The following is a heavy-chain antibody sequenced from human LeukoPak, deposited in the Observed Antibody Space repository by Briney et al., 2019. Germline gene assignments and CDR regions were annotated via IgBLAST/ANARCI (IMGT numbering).Heavy chain of an antibody. D-gene: IGHD6-13*01. CDR3: ARDQSLVAYSSTWFDY. CDR1: GYTFTNYG. J-gene: IGHJ4*02. CDR2: ISAYSGNT. V-gene: IGHV1-18*01. Sequence: ASVKVSCKASGYTFTNYGISWVRQAPGQGLEWMGWISAYSGNTDYAQNLQGRVTMTTDTLTSTAYMELRSLRSDDTAVYYCARDQSLVAYSSTWFDYWGQETPVTVSS.